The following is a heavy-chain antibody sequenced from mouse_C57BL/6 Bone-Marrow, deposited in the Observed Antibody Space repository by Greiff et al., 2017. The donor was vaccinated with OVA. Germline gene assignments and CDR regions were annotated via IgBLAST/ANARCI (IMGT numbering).Heavy chain of an antibody. CDR3: AKPCGNNYAMDY. V-gene: IGHV1-53*01. CDR2: INPSNGGT. CDR1: GYTFTSYW. Sequence: QVQLQQPGTELVKPGASVKLSCKASGYTFTSYWMHWVKQRPGQGLEWIGNINPSNGGTNYNEKFKSKATLTVDKSSSTAYMQLSSLTSEDSAVYCCAKPCGNNYAMDYWGQGTSVTVSS. J-gene: IGHJ4*01. D-gene: IGHD2-1*01.